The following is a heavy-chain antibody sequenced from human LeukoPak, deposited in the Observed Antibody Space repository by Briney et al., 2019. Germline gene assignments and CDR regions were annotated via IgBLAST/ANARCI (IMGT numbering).Heavy chain of an antibody. CDR1: GGSFSGYY. Sequence: SETLSLTCAVYGGSFSGYYWSWIRQPPGKGLEWIGEINHSGSTNYNPSLKSRVTTSVDTSKNQFSLKLSSVTAADTAVYYCGKILSDMDVWGKGTTVTISS. J-gene: IGHJ6*03. CDR2: INHSGST. D-gene: IGHD3-10*01. V-gene: IGHV4-34*01. CDR3: GKILSDMDV.